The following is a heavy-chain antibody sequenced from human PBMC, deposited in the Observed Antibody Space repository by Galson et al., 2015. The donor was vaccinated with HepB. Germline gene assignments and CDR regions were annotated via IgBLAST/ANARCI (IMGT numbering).Heavy chain of an antibody. D-gene: IGHD1/OR15-1a*01. CDR2: ISYDGSK. V-gene: IGHV3-30-3*01. CDR3: ARVRINNLDY. Sequence: SLRLSCAASGFTFSSYDPYWVRQAPGKGLEWVAVISYDGSKTYADSVKGRFTISRDNSKSTLYLHMNSLRFEDTSMYYCARVRINNLDYWGQGTLVTVSS. J-gene: IGHJ4*02. CDR1: GFTFSSYD.